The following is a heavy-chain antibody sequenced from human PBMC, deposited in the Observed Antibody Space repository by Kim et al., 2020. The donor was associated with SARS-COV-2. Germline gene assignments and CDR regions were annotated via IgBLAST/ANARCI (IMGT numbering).Heavy chain of an antibody. J-gene: IGHJ4*02. V-gene: IGHV3-53*01. Sequence: GGSLRLSCAASGFTVSSNYMSWVRQAPGKGLEWVSVIYSGGSTYYADSVKGRFTISRDNSKNTLYLQMNSLRAEDTAVYYCARVYGDYGYYYFDYWGQGTLVTVSS. CDR1: GFTVSSNY. D-gene: IGHD4-17*01. CDR3: ARVYGDYGYYYFDY. CDR2: IYSGGST.